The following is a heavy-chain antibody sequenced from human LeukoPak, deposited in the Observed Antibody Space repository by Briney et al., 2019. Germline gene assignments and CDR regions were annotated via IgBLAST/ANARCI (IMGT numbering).Heavy chain of an antibody. D-gene: IGHD1-26*01. CDR1: GFIFTSYS. V-gene: IGHV3-48*02. CDR3: ARDSQWGYAMDV. Sequence: PGGSLRLSCAAPGFIFTSYSIDWVRQAPGKGLEWLSFITSSTSTIYYADSVRGRFTISRDNAKNSVYLQMNSLRDEDTAVYYCARDSQWGYAMDVWGQGTTVTVSS. J-gene: IGHJ6*02. CDR2: ITSSTSTI.